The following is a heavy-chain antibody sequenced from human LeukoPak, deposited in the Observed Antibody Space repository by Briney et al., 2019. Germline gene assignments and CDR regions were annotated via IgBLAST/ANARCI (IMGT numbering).Heavy chain of an antibody. Sequence: GGSVRLSCAASGFIVSSNNMSWVRQAPGKGLEWVSVIYSGGNTYYADSVKGRFTISRDNSKNTLYLQMDSLRGEDTAVYYCVRAPGATWGQGTLVTVSP. CDR1: GFIVSSNN. CDR2: IYSGGNT. V-gene: IGHV3-53*01. J-gene: IGHJ5*02. D-gene: IGHD3-10*01. CDR3: VRAPGAT.